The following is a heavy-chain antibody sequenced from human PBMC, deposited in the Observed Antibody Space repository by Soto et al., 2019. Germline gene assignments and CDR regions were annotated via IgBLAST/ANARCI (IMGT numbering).Heavy chain of an antibody. V-gene: IGHV3-21*01. Sequence: EVQLVESGGGLVKPGGSLRLSCAASGFSFSSYSMNWVRQAPGKGREGVSSISSSASHINYADSVKGRFTISRDNAKKSLYLQMNSLRAEDTAVYYCARGYTGYCSGGTCYWFDPWGQGTLVTVSS. J-gene: IGHJ5*02. D-gene: IGHD2-15*01. CDR3: ARGYTGYCSGGTCYWFDP. CDR1: GFSFSSYS. CDR2: ISSSASHI.